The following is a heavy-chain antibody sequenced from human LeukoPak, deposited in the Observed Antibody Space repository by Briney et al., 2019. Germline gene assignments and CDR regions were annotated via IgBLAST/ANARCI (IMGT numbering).Heavy chain of an antibody. J-gene: IGHJ4*02. Sequence: GRSLRLSCAASGFTFSSYGMHWVRQAPGKGLEWVANIKPDGGEKYYVDSVKGRFTISRDNAKNSLCLQMNSLRAEDTAVYYCARGGGYGGRFVYWGQGTQVTVSS. CDR1: GFTFSSYG. CDR3: ARGGGYGGRFVY. V-gene: IGHV3-7*01. D-gene: IGHD1-26*01. CDR2: IKPDGGEK.